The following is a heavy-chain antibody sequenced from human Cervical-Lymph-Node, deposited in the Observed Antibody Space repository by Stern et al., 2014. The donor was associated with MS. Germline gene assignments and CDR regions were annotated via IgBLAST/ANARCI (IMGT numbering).Heavy chain of an antibody. CDR1: GFSLSTSALG. Sequence: VKLVESGPTLVKPTQTLTLTCTFSGFSLSTSALGVGWIRQPPGEALEWLAYIYWDDQKRYRPSLKSRLTITKDASKNQVVLTLTNVDPVDTATYYCARRTAGPFDYWGQGTLVTVSS. V-gene: IGHV2-5*02. D-gene: IGHD1-14*01. CDR3: ARRTAGPFDY. CDR2: IYWDDQK. J-gene: IGHJ4*02.